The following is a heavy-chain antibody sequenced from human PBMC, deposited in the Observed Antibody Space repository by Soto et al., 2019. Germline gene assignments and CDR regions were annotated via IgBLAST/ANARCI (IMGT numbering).Heavy chain of an antibody. CDR3: TKYRRTDADGYSFDY. CDR2: TSYTGNT. Sequence: SETLSLTCFVSGGSVTSHHWSWIRQFPGQGLQWIAYTSYTGNTNYNPSLQSRVTISLDTSKNQLSLKLSSVTAADTAVYFCTKYRRTDADGYSFDYWRQGALVTVSS. J-gene: IGHJ4*02. CDR1: GGSVTSHH. V-gene: IGHV4-59*02. D-gene: IGHD2-2*03.